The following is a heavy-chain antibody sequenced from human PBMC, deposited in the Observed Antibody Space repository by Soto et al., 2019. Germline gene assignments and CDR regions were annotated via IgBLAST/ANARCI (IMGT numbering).Heavy chain of an antibody. CDR2: IWYDGTKK. V-gene: IGHV3-33*01. CDR3: ARDVVTAVAGSVNWFDP. Sequence: QVQLVESGGGVVQSGRSLTLSCAASGFSLRTYGMQWLRRAPGKGLEWVAFIWYDGTKKFYANSVKGRSTISKDNSNNILYLQMSGRRAEDTAVYYCARDVVTAVAGSVNWFDPWGQGTLVTVSS. D-gene: IGHD6-19*01. CDR1: GFSLRTYG. J-gene: IGHJ5*02.